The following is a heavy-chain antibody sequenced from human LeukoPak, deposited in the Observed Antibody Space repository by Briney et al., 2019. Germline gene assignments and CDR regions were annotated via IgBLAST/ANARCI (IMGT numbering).Heavy chain of an antibody. D-gene: IGHD6-6*01. CDR1: GGSISSSSYY. CDR3: ARDPRRKSVIAAATSIDY. Sequence: PSETLSLTCTVSGGSISSSSYYGGWIRQPPGKGLGWIGSIYYSGSTYYNPSLKSRVTISVDTSKNQFSLKLSSVTAADTAVYYCARDPRRKSVIAAATSIDYWGQGTLVTVSS. CDR2: IYYSGST. J-gene: IGHJ4*02. V-gene: IGHV4-39*07.